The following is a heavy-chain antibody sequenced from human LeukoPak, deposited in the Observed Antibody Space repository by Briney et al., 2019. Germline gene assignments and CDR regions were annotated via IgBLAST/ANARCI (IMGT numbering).Heavy chain of an antibody. CDR2: ISAYNGNT. J-gene: IGHJ5*02. D-gene: IGHD1-26*01. CDR3: ARDGSEAEQETHLYNWFDP. CDR1: GYTFTSYG. V-gene: IGHV1-18*01. Sequence: ASVKVSCKASGYTFTSYGISWVRQAPGQGLEWMGWISAYNGNTNYAQKLQGRVTMTTDTSTSTAYMELRSLRSDDTAVYYCARDGSEAEQETHLYNWFDPWGQGTLVTVSS.